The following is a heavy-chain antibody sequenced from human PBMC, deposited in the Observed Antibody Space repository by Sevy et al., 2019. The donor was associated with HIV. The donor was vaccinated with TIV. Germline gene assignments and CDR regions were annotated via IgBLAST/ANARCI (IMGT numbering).Heavy chain of an antibody. V-gene: IGHV3-23*01. CDR3: AREGCTKPHDY. CDR2: LSFGCGKI. CDR1: GFTFNIYS. D-gene: IGHD2-8*01. J-gene: IGHJ4*02. Sequence: GGCLRLSCAASGFTFNIYSMSWVRQTPGKGLEWVATLSFGCGKIKHADSVKGRFTMSRDDSKNAVYLQMNNLRVEDTAIYYCAREGCTKPHDYWGQGTLVTVSS.